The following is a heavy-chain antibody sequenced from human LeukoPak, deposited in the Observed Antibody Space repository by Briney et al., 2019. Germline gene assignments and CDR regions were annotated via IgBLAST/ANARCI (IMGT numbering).Heavy chain of an antibody. CDR1: GFTFSFYN. Sequence: SGGSLRLSCAASGFTFSFYNMNWVRQAPGKGREWVSSICSTSSYIYYADSVRGRFTISRDNAKNSLYLQMSSLRAEDTAVYYCARVFVGYCSSTSCYSLDPWGQGTLVTVSS. J-gene: IGHJ5*02. D-gene: IGHD2-2*01. V-gene: IGHV3-21*01. CDR3: ARVFVGYCSSTSCYSLDP. CDR2: ICSTSSYI.